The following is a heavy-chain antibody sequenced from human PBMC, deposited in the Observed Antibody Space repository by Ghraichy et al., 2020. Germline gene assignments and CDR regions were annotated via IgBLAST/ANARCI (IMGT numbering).Heavy chain of an antibody. CDR3: ARHTPGAWQAADAFDI. Sequence: SETLSLTCTVSGGSISSSSYYWGWIRQPPGKGLEWIGSIYYSGSTYYNPSLKSRVTISVDTSKNQFSLKLSSVTAADTAVYYCARHTPGAWQAADAFDIWGQGTMVTVSS. CDR1: GGSISSSSYY. V-gene: IGHV4-39*01. D-gene: IGHD5-12*01. CDR2: IYYSGST. J-gene: IGHJ3*02.